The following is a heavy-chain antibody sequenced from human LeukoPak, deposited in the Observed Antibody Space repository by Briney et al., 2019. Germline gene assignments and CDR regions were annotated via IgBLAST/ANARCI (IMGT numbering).Heavy chain of an antibody. V-gene: IGHV4-59*12. CDR1: GGSISSYY. Sequence: SETLPLTCTVSGGSISSYYWSWIRQPPGKGLEWIGYIYYSGSTNYNPSLKSRVTISVDTSKNQFSLKLSSVTAADTAVYYCARGVGTMVRGVTFDWFDPWGQGTLVTVSS. D-gene: IGHD3-10*01. CDR2: IYYSGST. J-gene: IGHJ5*02. CDR3: ARGVGTMVRGVTFDWFDP.